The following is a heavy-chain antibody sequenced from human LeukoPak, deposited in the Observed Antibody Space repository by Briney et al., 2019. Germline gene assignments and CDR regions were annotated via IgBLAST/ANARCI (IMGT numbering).Heavy chain of an antibody. CDR2: INHSGST. CDR3: ARGLPRIMRELLRSRPKPLNFDY. CDR1: GGSISSSSYY. V-gene: IGHV4-39*07. J-gene: IGHJ4*02. D-gene: IGHD1-26*01. Sequence: SETLSLTCTVSGGSISSSSYYWSWIRQPPGKGLEWIGEINHSGSTNYNPSLKSRVTISVDTSKNQFSLKLSSVTAADTAVYYCARGLPRIMRELLRSRPKPLNFDYWGQGTLVTVSS.